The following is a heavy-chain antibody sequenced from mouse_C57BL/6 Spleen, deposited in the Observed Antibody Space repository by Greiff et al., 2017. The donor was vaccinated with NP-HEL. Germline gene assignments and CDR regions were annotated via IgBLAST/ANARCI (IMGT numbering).Heavy chain of an antibody. Sequence: EVQVVESGGGLVKPGGSLKLSCAASGFTFSDYGMHWVRQAPEKGLEWVAYISSCSSTIYSADTVKGRFTIARDTAKNTLFLQMTSLRSEDTAMYYCARSGTAGYWGKGTTLTVSS. J-gene: IGHJ2*01. CDR1: GFTFSDYG. V-gene: IGHV5-17*01. D-gene: IGHD4-1*01. CDR2: ISSCSSTI. CDR3: ARSGTAGY.